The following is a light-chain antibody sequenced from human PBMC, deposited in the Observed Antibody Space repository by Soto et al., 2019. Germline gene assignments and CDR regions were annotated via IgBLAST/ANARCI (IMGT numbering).Light chain of an antibody. CDR3: QHYNNWPPWT. V-gene: IGKV3-15*01. J-gene: IGKJ1*01. CDR2: GAS. CDR1: QSVSSN. Sequence: EIVMTQSPDTLSVSPGERATLSCRASQSVSSNLAWYQQKPGQAPRLLIYGASTRATGIPARFSGSGSGTEFTLTITSLQSEDFAVYYCQHYNNWPPWTFGQGTNVEIK.